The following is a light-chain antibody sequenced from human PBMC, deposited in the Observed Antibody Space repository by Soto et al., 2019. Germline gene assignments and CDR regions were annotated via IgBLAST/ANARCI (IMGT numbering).Light chain of an antibody. CDR3: QQSYSTPSVLT. J-gene: IGKJ4*01. CDR1: QSISSY. V-gene: IGKV1-39*01. Sequence: DIQMTQSPSSLSASVGDRVTITCRASQSISSYLNWYQQKPGKAPKLLIYAASSLQSGVPSRFSGSGSGTDFTLTISSLQPEDFATYYCQQSYSTPSVLTFGGGTKVEIK. CDR2: AAS.